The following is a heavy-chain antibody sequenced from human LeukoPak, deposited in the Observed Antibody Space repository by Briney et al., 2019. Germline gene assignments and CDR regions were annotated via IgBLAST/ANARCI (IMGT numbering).Heavy chain of an antibody. Sequence: ASVKVSCKASGYTFTSYDINWVRQATGQGLEWMGWMNPNTGNTGYAQNFQGRVTMARNTSISTAHMELKSLRSDDTAVYYCARGGHRRYYYTSGSAFDPWGQGTLVTVSS. CDR3: ARGGHRRYYYTSGSAFDP. D-gene: IGHD3-10*01. CDR1: GYTFTSYD. J-gene: IGHJ5*02. CDR2: MNPNTGNT. V-gene: IGHV1-8*01.